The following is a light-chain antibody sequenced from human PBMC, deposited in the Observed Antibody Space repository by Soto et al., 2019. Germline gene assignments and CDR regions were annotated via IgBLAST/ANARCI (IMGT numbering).Light chain of an antibody. Sequence: EIVMTQSPATLSVSPGERATLSCRASQSISSNLAWYQQKPGQAPRLLIYGASTRATGIPAKFSGSGSGTEFTLTISSLQSEDVAVYYCQQYHNWFSWTFGQGTKVEIK. CDR2: GAS. CDR1: QSISSN. CDR3: QQYHNWFSWT. V-gene: IGKV3-15*01. J-gene: IGKJ1*01.